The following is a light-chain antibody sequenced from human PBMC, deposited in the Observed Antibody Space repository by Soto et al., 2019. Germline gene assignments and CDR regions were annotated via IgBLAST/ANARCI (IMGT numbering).Light chain of an antibody. Sequence: EVVLTQSPATLSLSPGERATLSCRASQSVSNFLAWYQQKPGQAPRLLIYGASNRAAGIPARFSASGTGTDFTLTISDVQPEDFAVYYCHQRQSWPRTFGQGTKVDIK. CDR3: HQRQSWPRT. CDR2: GAS. V-gene: IGKV3-11*01. CDR1: QSVSNF. J-gene: IGKJ1*01.